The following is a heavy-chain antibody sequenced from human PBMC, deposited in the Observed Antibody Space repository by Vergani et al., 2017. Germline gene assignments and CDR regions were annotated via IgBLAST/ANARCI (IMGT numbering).Heavy chain of an antibody. CDR1: GYSFTSYW. V-gene: IGHV5-51*01. CDR2: IYPGDSDT. J-gene: IGHJ1*01. CDR3: ARIGYDSSGYYGAEYFQH. Sequence: EVQLVQSGAEVKKPGESLQISCKGSGYSFTSYWIGWVRQMPGKGLEWMGIIYPGDSDTRYSPSFQGQVTISADKSISTAYLQWSSLKASDTAMYYCARIGYDSSGYYGAEYFQHWGQGTLVTVSS. D-gene: IGHD3-22*01.